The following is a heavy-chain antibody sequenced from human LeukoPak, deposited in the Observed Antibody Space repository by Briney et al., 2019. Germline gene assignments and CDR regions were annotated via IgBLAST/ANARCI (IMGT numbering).Heavy chain of an antibody. D-gene: IGHD5-24*01. CDR1: GLTFSSYW. CDR3: AKTLQGYYYYYYMDV. J-gene: IGHJ6*03. V-gene: IGHV3-23*01. Sequence: GGSLRLSCAASGLTFSSYWMSWVRQAPGKGLEWVSAISGSGGNTYYADSVKGRFTISRDNSKNTLYLQMNSLRAEDTAVYYCAKTLQGYYYYYYMDVWGKGTTVTVSS. CDR2: ISGSGGNT.